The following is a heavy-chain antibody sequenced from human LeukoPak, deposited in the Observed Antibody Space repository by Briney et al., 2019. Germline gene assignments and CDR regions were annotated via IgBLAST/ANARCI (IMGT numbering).Heavy chain of an antibody. CDR1: GGSSGGSISSYY. CDR2: IYYSGST. D-gene: IGHD2/OR15-2a*01. J-gene: IGHJ4*02. Sequence: ASETLSLTCTVSGGSSGGSISSYYWNWIRQPPGKGPEWIGYIYYSGSTNYNPSLKSRVTISVDTSKNQFSLKLSSVTAADTAVYYCALYGPYYFDYWGQGTLVTVSS. CDR3: ALYGPYYFDY. V-gene: IGHV4-59*08.